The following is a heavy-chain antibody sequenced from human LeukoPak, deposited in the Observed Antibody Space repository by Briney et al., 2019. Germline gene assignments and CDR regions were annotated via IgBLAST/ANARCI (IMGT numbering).Heavy chain of an antibody. CDR1: GYTFTSYG. J-gene: IGHJ5*02. CDR3: ARGYIAAAGYNWFDP. Sequence: ASVKVSCKASGYTFTSYGINWVRQAPGQGLEWMGWMNPNSGNTGFAQKFQGRVTMTRNTSISTAYMELSSLRSEDTAVYYCARGYIAAAGYNWFDPWGQGTLVPVSS. V-gene: IGHV1-8*02. D-gene: IGHD6-13*01. CDR2: MNPNSGNT.